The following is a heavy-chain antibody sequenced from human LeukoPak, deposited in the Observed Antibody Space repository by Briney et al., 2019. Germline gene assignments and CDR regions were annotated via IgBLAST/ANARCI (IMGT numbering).Heavy chain of an antibody. D-gene: IGHD4-11*01. V-gene: IGHV4-34*03. Sequence: PSETLSLTCAVYGGSFSGYYWSWIRQPPGKGLEWIGEINHSGSTNYNPSLKSRVTISVDKSKNQFSLKLNSVTAADTAVYYCTVTTRDYYYGMDVWGQGTTVTVSS. J-gene: IGHJ6*02. CDR2: INHSGST. CDR3: TVTTRDYYYGMDV. CDR1: GGSFSGYY.